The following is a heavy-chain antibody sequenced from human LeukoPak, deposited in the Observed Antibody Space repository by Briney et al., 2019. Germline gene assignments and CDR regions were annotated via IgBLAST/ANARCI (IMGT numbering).Heavy chain of an antibody. D-gene: IGHD4-17*01. CDR3: AKEGFTVSFLYYMDV. V-gene: IGHV3-30*02. J-gene: IGHJ6*03. CDR1: GFTFSSYG. Sequence: GGSLRLSCAASGFTFSSYGMHWVRQAPGKGLEWVAFIRYDGSNKYYADSVKGRFTISRDNSKNTLYLQMNSLRAEDTAVYYCAKEGFTVSFLYYMDVWGKGTTVTISS. CDR2: IRYDGSNK.